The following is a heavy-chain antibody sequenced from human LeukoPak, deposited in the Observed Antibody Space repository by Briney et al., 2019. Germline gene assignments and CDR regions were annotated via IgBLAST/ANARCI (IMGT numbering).Heavy chain of an antibody. CDR2: IYYTVST. V-gene: IGHV4-59*01. CDR1: GVSITTYY. CDR3: AREANYYGSGSYFEGTFDY. D-gene: IGHD3-10*01. J-gene: IGHJ4*02. Sequence: SETLSLTCTVSGVSITTYYWSWLRQTPGKGLEWIGYIYYTVSTNYNPSLKSRVTISADTSKNEFSLRLTSVTAADTAVYYCAREANYYGSGSYFEGTFDYWGQGSLVTVSS.